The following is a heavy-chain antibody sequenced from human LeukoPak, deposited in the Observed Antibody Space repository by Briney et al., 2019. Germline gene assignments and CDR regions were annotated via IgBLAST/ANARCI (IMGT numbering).Heavy chain of an antibody. CDR1: GYTFTSYG. J-gene: IGHJ4*02. V-gene: IGHV1-18*01. CDR3: ARDLIDYSGSYWGRPTILMGDY. CDR2: ISAYNGNT. D-gene: IGHD1-26*01. Sequence: GASVKVSCTASGYTFTSYGISWVRQAPGQGLEWMGWISAYNGNTNYAQKLQGRVTMTTDTSTSTAYMELRSLRSDDTAVYYCARDLIDYSGSYWGRPTILMGDYWGQGTLVTVSS.